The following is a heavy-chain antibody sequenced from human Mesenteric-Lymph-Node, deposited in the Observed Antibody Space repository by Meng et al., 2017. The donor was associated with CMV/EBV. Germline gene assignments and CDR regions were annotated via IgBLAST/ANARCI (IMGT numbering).Heavy chain of an antibody. Sequence: GESLKISCAASGFTFGDFGMNWVRQAPGKGLEWVSYITKSGAGRYYADSVQGRFIISRDTAKNSLYLQLNNLRAEDTAVYYCVRDYSFAFDMWGQGTMVTVSS. CDR3: VRDYSFAFDM. CDR2: ITKSGAGR. CDR1: GFTFGDFG. J-gene: IGHJ3*02. D-gene: IGHD2-15*01. V-gene: IGHV3-48*04.